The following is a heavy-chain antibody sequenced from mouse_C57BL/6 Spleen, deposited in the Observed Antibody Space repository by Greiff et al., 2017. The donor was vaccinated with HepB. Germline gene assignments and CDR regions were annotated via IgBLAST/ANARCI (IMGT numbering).Heavy chain of an antibody. Sequence: QVQLQQSGPELVKPGASVKISCKASGYAFSSSWMNWVKQRPGKGLEWIGRIYPGDGDTNYNGKFKGKATLTADKSTSTAYMQLSSLTSEDSAVYCCARSSVYYAMDYWGQGTSVTVSA. J-gene: IGHJ4*01. CDR2: IYPGDGDT. CDR1: GYAFSSSW. CDR3: ARSSVYYAMDY. V-gene: IGHV1-82*01.